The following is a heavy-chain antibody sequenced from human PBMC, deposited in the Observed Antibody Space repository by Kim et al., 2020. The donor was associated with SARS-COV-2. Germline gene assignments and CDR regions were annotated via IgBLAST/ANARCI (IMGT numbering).Heavy chain of an antibody. V-gene: IGHV5-51*01. D-gene: IGHD5-18*01. CDR3: ARHGYSYGYDWFDP. Sequence: SPSFQGQVTISADKSISTAYLQWSSLKASDTAMYYCARHGYSYGYDWFDPWGQGTLVTVSS. J-gene: IGHJ5*02.